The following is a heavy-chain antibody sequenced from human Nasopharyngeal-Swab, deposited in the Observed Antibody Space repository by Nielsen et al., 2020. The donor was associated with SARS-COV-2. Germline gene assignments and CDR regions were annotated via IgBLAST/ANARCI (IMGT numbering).Heavy chain of an antibody. CDR2: IWHDGSNK. D-gene: IGHD5-12*01. Sequence: GESLKISCAASGFTFSNYAMHWVRQAPGKGLEWVAVIWHDGSNKYYADSVKGRFTISRDNSKNTLYLQMNSLRAEDTAVYYCARDPDVDIVATDAFDIWGQGTMVTVSS. CDR1: GFTFSNYA. V-gene: IGHV3-33*01. CDR3: ARDPDVDIVATDAFDI. J-gene: IGHJ3*02.